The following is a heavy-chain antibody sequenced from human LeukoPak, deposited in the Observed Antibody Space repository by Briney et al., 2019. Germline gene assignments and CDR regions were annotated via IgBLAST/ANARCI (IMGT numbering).Heavy chain of an antibody. J-gene: IGHJ4*02. CDR2: IRQDGSQK. CDR1: GFTFSSYW. D-gene: IGHD6-6*01. CDR3: ARWASLYYFDY. Sequence: GGSLRLSCAASGFTFSSYWMSWVRQAPGKGLEWVATIRQDGSQKYYVDSVKGRFTISRDNAKNSLYLQMNSLRVEDTAVYYCARWASLYYFDYWGQGTLVTVSS. V-gene: IGHV3-7*01.